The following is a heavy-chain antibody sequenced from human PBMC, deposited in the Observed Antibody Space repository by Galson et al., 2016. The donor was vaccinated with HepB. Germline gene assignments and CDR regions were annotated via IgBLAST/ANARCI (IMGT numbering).Heavy chain of an antibody. CDR1: GFTLSGYG. CDR2: IWYDGSNK. V-gene: IGHV3-33*01. J-gene: IGHJ6*02. D-gene: IGHD5-24*01. Sequence: SLRLSCAASGFTLSGYGMHWVRQAPGKGLEWVAVIWYDGSNKHYADSVKGRFTISRDNSKNTLYLHMISLRVEDAALYYFPMKRHLLTDVWGQGTTVIVSS. CDR3: PMKRHLLTDV.